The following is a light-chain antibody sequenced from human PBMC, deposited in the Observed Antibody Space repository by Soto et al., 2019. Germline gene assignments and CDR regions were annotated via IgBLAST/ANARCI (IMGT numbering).Light chain of an antibody. CDR1: SSDIGGYNY. CDR2: DVS. J-gene: IGLJ2*01. CDR3: ASYASSNTVL. V-gene: IGLV2-14*03. Sequence: QPVLTQPASVSGSPGQSITISCTGTSSDIGGYNYVSWYQQHPGKAPKLMIYDVSDRPSGVSNRFSGSKSGNTASLTISGLQAEDGADYYCASYASSNTVLFGGGTQLT.